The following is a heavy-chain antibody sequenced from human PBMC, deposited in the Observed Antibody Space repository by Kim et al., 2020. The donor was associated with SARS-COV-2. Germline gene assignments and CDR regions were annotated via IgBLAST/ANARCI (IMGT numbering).Heavy chain of an antibody. CDR2: GT. V-gene: IGHV3-53*01. CDR3: AREASDGWFDP. Sequence: GTHCEISVKGRFTNPRNKSKNELYLQMNGLRADDTAVYYCAREASDGWFDPWGQGTLVTVSS. J-gene: IGHJ5*02.